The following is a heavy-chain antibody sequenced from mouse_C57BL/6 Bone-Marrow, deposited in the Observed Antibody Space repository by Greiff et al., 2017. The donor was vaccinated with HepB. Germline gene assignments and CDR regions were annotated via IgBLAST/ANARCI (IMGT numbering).Heavy chain of an antibody. CDR1: GFSLTSYG. V-gene: IGHV2-2*01. J-gene: IGHJ3*01. D-gene: IGHD1-1*01. Sequence: QVQLQQSGPGLVQPSQSLSITCTVSGFSLTSYGVHWVRQSPGKGLEWLGVIWSGGSTDYNAAFISRLSISKDNSKSQVFFKMNSLQADDTAIYYCARNRDYYYGSSPWFAYWGQGTLVTVSA. CDR2: IWSGGST. CDR3: ARNRDYYYGSSPWFAY.